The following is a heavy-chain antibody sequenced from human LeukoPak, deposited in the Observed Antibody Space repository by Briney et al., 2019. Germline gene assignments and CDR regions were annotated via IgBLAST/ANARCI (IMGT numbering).Heavy chain of an antibody. CDR1: RYTFTSYG. D-gene: IGHD1-26*01. Sequence: ASVKVSCKASRYTFTSYGISSVRQAPGQRLEWMGWISAYYGNTNYAQKLQGRVTMTKDTSTSTAYMGLRRLRSDDRAVYYCARVGATQQWGRGTLVTVSS. CDR3: ARVGATQQ. V-gene: IGHV1-18*01. CDR2: ISAYYGNT. J-gene: IGHJ1*01.